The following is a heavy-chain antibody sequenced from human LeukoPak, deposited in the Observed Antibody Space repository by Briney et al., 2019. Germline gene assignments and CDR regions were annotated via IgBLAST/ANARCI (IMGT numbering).Heavy chain of an antibody. CDR2: INHSGST. D-gene: IGHD5-24*01. CDR1: GGSLSGYY. J-gene: IGHJ4*02. V-gene: IGHV4-34*01. CDR3: ARGWRDGYNLPFDY. Sequence: MSSETLSLTCAVYGGSLSGYYWSWIRQPTGKGLEWIGEINHSGSTNYNPSLKSRVTISVDTSKNQFSLKLSSVTAADTAVYYCARGWRDGYNLPFDYWGQGTLVTVSS.